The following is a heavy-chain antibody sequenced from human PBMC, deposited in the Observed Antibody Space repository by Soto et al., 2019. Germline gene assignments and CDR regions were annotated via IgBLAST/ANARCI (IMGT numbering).Heavy chain of an antibody. V-gene: IGHV3-30*18. Sequence: GGSLRLSCAASGFTFSSYGIHWVRQAPGKGLEWVAVISYDGSNKYYADSVKGRFTISRDNSKNTLYLQMNSLRAEDTAVYYCAKGFESEITGTYYYGMDVWGQGTTVTVSS. CDR2: ISYDGSNK. CDR1: GFTFSSYG. J-gene: IGHJ6*02. D-gene: IGHD1-7*01. CDR3: AKGFESEITGTYYYGMDV.